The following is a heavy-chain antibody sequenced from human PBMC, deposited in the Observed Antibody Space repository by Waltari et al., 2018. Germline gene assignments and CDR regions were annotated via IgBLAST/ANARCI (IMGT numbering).Heavy chain of an antibody. CDR1: GFPLSSPG. Sequence: QVQLVESGGGVVQPGTSLRLSCAASGFPLSSPGMHWVRQAPGKGLEWVAVLWYDGNHIFYADSVKGRFTVSRDSSKNTLFLQMNSLSAEDTAVYFCARGSGSNHNNFDYWGQGTLVTVSS. D-gene: IGHD3-3*01. V-gene: IGHV3-33*01. J-gene: IGHJ4*02. CDR2: LWYDGNHI. CDR3: ARGSGSNHNNFDY.